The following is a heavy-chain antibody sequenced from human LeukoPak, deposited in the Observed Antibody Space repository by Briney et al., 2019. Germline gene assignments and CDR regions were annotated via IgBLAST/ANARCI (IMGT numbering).Heavy chain of an antibody. CDR2: MNPNSGNT. J-gene: IGHJ5*02. CDR3: ARVGNWNYWWFDP. Sequence: GASVKVSCKASGYTFTSYDINWVRQATGQGLEWMGWMNPNSGNTGYAQKLQGRVTMTTDTSTSTAYMELRSLRSDDTAVYYCARVGNWNYWWFDPWGQGTLVTVSS. V-gene: IGHV1-8*01. CDR1: GYTFTSYD. D-gene: IGHD1-7*01.